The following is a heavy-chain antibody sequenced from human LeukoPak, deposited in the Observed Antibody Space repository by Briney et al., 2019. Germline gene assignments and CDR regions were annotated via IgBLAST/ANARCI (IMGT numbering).Heavy chain of an antibody. D-gene: IGHD6-6*01. CDR1: GGSISSSSYY. Sequence: ASETLSLTCTVSGGSISSSSYYWGWIRQPPGKGLEWIGSIYYSGSTYYNPSLKSRVTISVDTSKNQFSLKLSSVTAADTAVYYCARLRGSSAYYYYYYMDVWGKGTTVTVSS. V-gene: IGHV4-39*01. CDR2: IYYSGST. CDR3: ARLRGSSAYYYYYYMDV. J-gene: IGHJ6*03.